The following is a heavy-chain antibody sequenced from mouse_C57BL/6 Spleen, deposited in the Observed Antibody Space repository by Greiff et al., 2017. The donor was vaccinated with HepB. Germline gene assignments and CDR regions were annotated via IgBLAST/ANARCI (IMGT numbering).Heavy chain of an antibody. CDR1: GFNIKDYY. CDR2: IDPEDGET. Sequence: EVKLQESGAELVKPGASVKLSCTASGFNIKDYYMHWVKQRTEQGLEWIGRIDPEDGETKYAPKFQGKATITADTSSNTAYLQLSSLTSEDTAVYYCPYGSSYGYYAMDYWGQGTSVTVSS. D-gene: IGHD1-1*01. CDR3: PYGSSYGYYAMDY. J-gene: IGHJ4*01. V-gene: IGHV14-2*01.